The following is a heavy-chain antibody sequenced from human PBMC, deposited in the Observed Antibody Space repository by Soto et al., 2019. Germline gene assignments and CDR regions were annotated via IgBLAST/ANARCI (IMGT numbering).Heavy chain of an antibody. CDR3: ARPPFPGCINAVCYPFDY. V-gene: IGHV1-46*01. J-gene: IGHJ4*02. D-gene: IGHD2-8*01. CDR2: INPSGGST. Sequence: QVQLVQSGAAVKKPGASVKVSCKASGYTFTDYYIHWVRQAPGQGLEWMGMINPSGGSTDYAQKFRGRVTMTRDTSTCTVYMELSSLRSEDTAVYSCARPPFPGCINAVCYPFDYWGQGPLVTVSS. CDR1: GYTFTDYY.